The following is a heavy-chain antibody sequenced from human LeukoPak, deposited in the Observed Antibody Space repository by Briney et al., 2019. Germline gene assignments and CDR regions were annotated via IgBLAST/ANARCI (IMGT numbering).Heavy chain of an antibody. CDR1: GYTFTGYY. CDR3: ARAMVRGVRGIDY. D-gene: IGHD3-10*01. V-gene: IGHV1-2*02. CDR2: INPNSGGT. Sequence: ASVKVSCKASGYTFTGYYMRWVRQAPGQGLEWMGWINPNSGGTNYAQKFQGRVTMTRDTSISTAYMELSRLRSDDTAVYYCARAMVRGVRGIDYWGQGTLVTVSS. J-gene: IGHJ4*02.